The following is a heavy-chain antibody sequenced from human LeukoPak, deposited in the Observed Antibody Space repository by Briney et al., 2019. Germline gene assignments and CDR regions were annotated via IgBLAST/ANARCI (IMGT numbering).Heavy chain of an antibody. D-gene: IGHD5-12*01. Sequence: SETLSLTCTVSGGSISSYYWSWIRQPPGTGLEWIGYIYYSGSTNYNPSLKSRVTISVDTSKNQFSLKLSSVTAADTAVYYCARTYSGYDVSFDYWGQGTLVTVSS. J-gene: IGHJ4*02. CDR2: IYYSGST. CDR3: ARTYSGYDVSFDY. CDR1: GGSISSYY. V-gene: IGHV4-59*01.